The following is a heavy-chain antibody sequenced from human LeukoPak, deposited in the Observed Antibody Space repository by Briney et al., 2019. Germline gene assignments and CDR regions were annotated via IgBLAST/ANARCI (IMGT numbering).Heavy chain of an antibody. CDR3: ARRQTMYSRGSFPERGKNWFDP. J-gene: IGHJ5*02. CDR1: GGSISSSSYY. CDR2: TYYSGST. D-gene: IGHD3-16*01. Sequence: SETLSLTCTVSGGSISSSSYYWGWIRQPPGKGLEWIGSTYYSGSTYYNPSLKSRVTISVDTSKNQFSLKLSSVTAADTAVYYCARRQTMYSRGSFPERGKNWFDPWGQGTLVTVSS. V-gene: IGHV4-39*07.